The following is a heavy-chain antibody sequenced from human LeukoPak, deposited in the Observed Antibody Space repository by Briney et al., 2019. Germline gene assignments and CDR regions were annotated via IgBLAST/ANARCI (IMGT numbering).Heavy chain of an antibody. CDR3: ARERIAVAGYYFDY. D-gene: IGHD6-19*01. J-gene: IGHJ4*02. Sequence: SVKVSCKASGGTFSSYAISWVRQAPGQGLEWMGRIIPILGIANYAQKFQGRVTITADKSTSTAYMELSSLRSEDTAVYYCARERIAVAGYYFDYWGQGTLVTVSS. CDR1: GGTFSSYA. CDR2: IIPILGIA. V-gene: IGHV1-69*04.